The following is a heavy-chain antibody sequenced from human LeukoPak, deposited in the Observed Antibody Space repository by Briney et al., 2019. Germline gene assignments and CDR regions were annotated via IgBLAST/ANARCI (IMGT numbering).Heavy chain of an antibody. CDR3: ARSGVRVVRGPPYFLDY. D-gene: IGHD3-10*01. CDR1: GGSISSSNW. CDR2: IYHSGST. Sequence: SGTLSLTCAVSGGSISSSNWWSWVRQPPGKGLEWIGEIYHSGSTNYNPSLKSRVTISVDKSKNQFSLKLSSVTAADTAVYYCARSGVRVVRGPPYFLDYWGQGTLVTVSS. J-gene: IGHJ4*02. V-gene: IGHV4-4*02.